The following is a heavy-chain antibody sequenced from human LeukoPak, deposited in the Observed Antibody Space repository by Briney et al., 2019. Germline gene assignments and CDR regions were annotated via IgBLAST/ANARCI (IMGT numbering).Heavy chain of an antibody. D-gene: IGHD5-24*01. CDR1: GFTFSSYG. Sequence: GGSLRLSCAASGFTFSSYGMHWVRQAPGKGLEWVAVISHDGSNKYYAGSVKGRFTISRDNSKNTLYLQMNSLRAEDTAVYYCAKDRLRWAQLQYYFDYWGQGTLVTVSS. J-gene: IGHJ4*02. CDR3: AKDRLRWAQLQYYFDY. CDR2: ISHDGSNK. V-gene: IGHV3-30*18.